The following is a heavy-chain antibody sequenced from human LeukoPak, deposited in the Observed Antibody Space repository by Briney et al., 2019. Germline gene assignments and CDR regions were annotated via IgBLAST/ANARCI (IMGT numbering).Heavy chain of an antibody. CDR2: IKPDGSQK. J-gene: IGHJ4*02. Sequence: GGSLRLSCAASGFSFSTYWMTWVRQAPGKGLEWVANIKPDGSQKYRVDSVKGRFTISRDNAKNSLYLQMNSLRAEDTAVYYCARDSGSFFVDFWDQGTLVTVSS. V-gene: IGHV3-7*01. CDR1: GFSFSTYW. CDR3: ARDSGSFFVDF. D-gene: IGHD1-26*01.